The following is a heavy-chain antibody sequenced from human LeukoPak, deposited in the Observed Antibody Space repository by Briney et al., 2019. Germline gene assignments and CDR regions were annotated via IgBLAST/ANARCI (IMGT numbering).Heavy chain of an antibody. CDR1: GGSISSYY. J-gene: IGHJ4*02. CDR3: ARGPAVLMVYALDY. Sequence: SETLSLTCTVSGGSISSYYWSWIRQPPGKGLEWIGEINHSGSTNYNPSLKSRVTISVDTSKNQFSLKLSSVTAADTAVYYCARGPAVLMVYALDYWGQGTLVNVSS. CDR2: INHSGST. D-gene: IGHD2-8*01. V-gene: IGHV4-34*01.